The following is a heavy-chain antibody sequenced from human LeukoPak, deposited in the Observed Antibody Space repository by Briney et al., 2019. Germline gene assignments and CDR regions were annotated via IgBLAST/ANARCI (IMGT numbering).Heavy chain of an antibody. CDR3: ARGPLIAAAGTW. J-gene: IGHJ4*02. Sequence: GGSLRLSCAASGFTFTTYWMTWVRQAPGKGLEWVANIKQDGSEAYYVDSVKGRFTISRDNAKNSLYLQMNSLRAEDTAVYYCARGPLIAAAGTWWGQGTLVTVSS. D-gene: IGHD6-13*01. CDR2: IKQDGSEA. CDR1: GFTFTTYW. V-gene: IGHV3-7*03.